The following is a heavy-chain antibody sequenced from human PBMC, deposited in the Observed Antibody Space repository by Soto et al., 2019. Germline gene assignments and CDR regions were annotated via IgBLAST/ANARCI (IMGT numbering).Heavy chain of an antibody. D-gene: IGHD2-15*01. CDR3: ARGLDGGNFDY. J-gene: IGHJ4*02. CDR2: IHHSGTT. CDR1: DYSINSNYY. V-gene: IGHV4-38-2*01. Sequence: SETLSLTCDVSDYSINSNYYWLWIRQPPGKGLEWIGAIHHSGTTYYTPSLKSRVTISMDESKNHFSLKLTSMTATYTAMYYCARGLDGGNFDYWGQGTPVTGSS.